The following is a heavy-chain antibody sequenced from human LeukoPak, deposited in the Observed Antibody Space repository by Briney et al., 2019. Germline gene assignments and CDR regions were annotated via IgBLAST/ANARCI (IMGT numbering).Heavy chain of an antibody. CDR3: ARGYYDSSGPGEVDY. V-gene: IGHV4-59*01. Sequence: SETLSLTCTVSGGSISSYYWSWIRQPPGKGLEWIGYIYYSGSTNYNPSLKSRVTISVDTSKNQFSLKLSSVTAADTAVYYCARGYYDSSGPGEVDYWGQGTLVTVSS. CDR2: IYYSGST. CDR1: GGSISSYY. J-gene: IGHJ4*02. D-gene: IGHD3-22*01.